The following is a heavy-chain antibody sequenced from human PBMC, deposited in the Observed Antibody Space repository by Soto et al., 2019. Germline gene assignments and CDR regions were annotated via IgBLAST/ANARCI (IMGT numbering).Heavy chain of an antibody. CDR3: ARVGPWVPYYYDSSPYTFENWFDP. J-gene: IGHJ5*02. CDR1: GYSISSGYY. V-gene: IGHV4-38-2*01. D-gene: IGHD3-22*01. Sequence: TLSLTCAVSGYSISSGYYWGGPRKPPGKGLEWIESIYHGGSTYSNPPLNSRVTLSIDMTNNHVSLILNSVTAADTAVYYCARVGPWVPYYYDSSPYTFENWFDPWGQGTLVTVSS. CDR2: IYHGGST.